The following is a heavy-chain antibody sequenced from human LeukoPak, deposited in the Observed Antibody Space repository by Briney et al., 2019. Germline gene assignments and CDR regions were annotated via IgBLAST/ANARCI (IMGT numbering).Heavy chain of an antibody. J-gene: IGHJ4*02. D-gene: IGHD2-21*02. CDR2: IRYDGSNK. Sequence: PGGSLRLSCAASGFTFSSYGMHWVRQAPGKGLEWVAFIRYDGSNKYYADSVKGRFTISRDNAKNSLYLQMNSLRVEDTAVYYCASGGSGDWTLGGQGTLVTVSP. CDR3: ASGGSGDWTL. CDR1: GFTFSSYG. V-gene: IGHV3-30*02.